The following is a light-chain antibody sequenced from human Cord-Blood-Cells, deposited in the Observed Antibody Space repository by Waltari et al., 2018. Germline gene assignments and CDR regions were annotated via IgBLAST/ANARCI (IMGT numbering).Light chain of an antibody. J-gene: IGKJ1*01. CDR1: QSISSY. V-gene: IGKV1-39*01. Sequence: DIQMTQSPSSLSASVEARVTITCRASQSISSYLNWYQQKPGKAPKLLIYAASSLQSGVPSRFSGSGSGTDFTLTISSLQPEDFATYYCQQSYSTPGTFGQGTKVEIK. CDR3: QQSYSTPGT. CDR2: AAS.